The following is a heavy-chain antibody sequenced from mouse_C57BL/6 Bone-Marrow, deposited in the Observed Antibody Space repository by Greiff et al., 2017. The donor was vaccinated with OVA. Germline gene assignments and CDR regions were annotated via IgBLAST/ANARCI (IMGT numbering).Heavy chain of an antibody. D-gene: IGHD2-3*01. CDR1: GFSLTSYG. J-gene: IGHJ2*01. CDR3: ARPGYWGYFDY. V-gene: IGHV2-2*01. Sequence: QVQLQQSGPGLVQPSQSLSITCTVSGFSLTSYGVHWVRQSPGKGLEWLGVIWSGGSTDYNAAFISRLSISKDNSKSQVFFKMNSLQADDTAIYYCARPGYWGYFDYWGQGITLTVSS. CDR2: IWSGGST.